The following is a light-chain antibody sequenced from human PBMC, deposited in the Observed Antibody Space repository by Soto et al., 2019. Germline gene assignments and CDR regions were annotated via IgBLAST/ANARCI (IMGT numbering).Light chain of an antibody. CDR3: RQSATSPRT. Sequence: EIVLTQSPGTLSLSPGERATLSCRASQTVGNNYLDWYQQKPGQAPRLLIYGASSRATVISDRFSGSGSGTDFTLTISRLEPEDFAVYYCRQSATSPRTFGQGTKV. CDR1: QTVGNNY. V-gene: IGKV3-20*01. CDR2: GAS. J-gene: IGKJ1*01.